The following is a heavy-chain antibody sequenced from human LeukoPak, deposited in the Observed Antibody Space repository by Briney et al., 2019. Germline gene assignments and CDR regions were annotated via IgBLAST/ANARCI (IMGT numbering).Heavy chain of an antibody. J-gene: IGHJ2*01. D-gene: IGHD2-15*01. CDR1: GFILSSYW. CDR2: IYSDGSST. V-gene: IGHV3-74*01. Sequence: GGSLRLSCAASGFILSSYWMHWVRQAPGKGLVWVSRIYSDGSSTNYADSVKGRFTISRDNEKNTLYLQMNSLRAEDTAVYYCAIDLRRIWYFDLWGRGTLVTVSS. CDR3: AIDLRRIWYFDL.